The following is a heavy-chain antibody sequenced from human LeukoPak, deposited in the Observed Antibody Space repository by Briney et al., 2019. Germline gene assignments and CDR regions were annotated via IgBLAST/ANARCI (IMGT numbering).Heavy chain of an antibody. CDR3: ARGLLLS. J-gene: IGHJ3*01. V-gene: IGHV4-34*01. CDR2: INHSGST. CDR1: GGSFSGYH. D-gene: IGHD2-15*01. Sequence: SEYLSLTCAVYGGSFSGYHWSWIRQPPGKGLEWIGEINHSGSTNYNPSLKSRVTISVDTSKNQFSLKLSSVTAADTAVYYCARGLLLSWGQGTMVTVSS.